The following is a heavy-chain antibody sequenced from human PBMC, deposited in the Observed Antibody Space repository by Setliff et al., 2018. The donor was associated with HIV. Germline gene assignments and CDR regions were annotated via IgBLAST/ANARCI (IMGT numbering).Heavy chain of an antibody. Sequence: ASVKVSCKASGYTFTNYYMHWVRQAPGQGLEWMGIIYPGGARRSYAQKFQGRVTMTWDTSTSTVYMELSSLRSEDTAFYYCARSAHDSETGYWGQGTLVTVS. V-gene: IGHV1-46*01. CDR2: IYPGGARR. CDR3: ARSAHDSETGY. D-gene: IGHD5-12*01. CDR1: GYTFTNYY. J-gene: IGHJ4*02.